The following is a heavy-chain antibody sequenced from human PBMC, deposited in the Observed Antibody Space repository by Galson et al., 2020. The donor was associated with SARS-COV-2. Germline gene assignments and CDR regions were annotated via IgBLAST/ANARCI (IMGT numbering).Heavy chain of an antibody. CDR3: ARHLGGSGTYYSNFYYGIDV. J-gene: IGHJ6*02. CDR2: IYYSGFA. CDR1: GGSMNNGGFY. V-gene: IGHV4-31*03. D-gene: IGHD3-10*01. Sequence: ASETLSLTCTVSGGSMNNGGFYWSWIRQHPGKGLEWIGYIYYSGFAYYNPSLETRVTISVDTSKNQFSLKLNSVTAADTALYYCARHLGGSGTYYSNFYYGIDVWGQGTTVIVSS.